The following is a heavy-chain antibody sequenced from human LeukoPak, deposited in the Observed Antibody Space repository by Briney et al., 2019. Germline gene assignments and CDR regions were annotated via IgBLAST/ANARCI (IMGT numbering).Heavy chain of an antibody. CDR3: ASTFGVGAY. Sequence: GGSLSLSCAASGLTFSSYGMSWVRQAPGKGLEWVANIKPDGSEKNYVDSVKGRFTTSRDNAKNSLSLQMNSLRAEDTAVYYWASTFGVGAYWGQGNLVTVSS. J-gene: IGHJ4*02. V-gene: IGHV3-7*05. CDR2: IKPDGSEK. D-gene: IGHD3-3*01. CDR1: GLTFSSYG.